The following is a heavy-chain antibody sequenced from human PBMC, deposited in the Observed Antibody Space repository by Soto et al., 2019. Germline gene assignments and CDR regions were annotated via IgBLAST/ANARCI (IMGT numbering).Heavy chain of an antibody. V-gene: IGHV3-23*01. J-gene: IGHJ4*02. CDR1: GFTFSSYA. CDR2: ISGSGGST. Sequence: GSLRLSCAASGFTFSSYAMSWVRQAPGKGPEWVSAISGSGGSTYYADSVKGRFTISRDNSKNTLYLQMNSLRAEDTAVYYCAKDLAYYYDSSGYHYFDYWGQGTLVTVSS. D-gene: IGHD3-22*01. CDR3: AKDLAYYYDSSGYHYFDY.